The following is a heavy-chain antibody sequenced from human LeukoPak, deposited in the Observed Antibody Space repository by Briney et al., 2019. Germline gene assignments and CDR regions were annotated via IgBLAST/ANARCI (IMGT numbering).Heavy chain of an antibody. CDR3: ARADFEMVRGGNEAFHI. CDR1: GGSFSGYY. CDR2: INHSGST. D-gene: IGHD3-10*01. J-gene: IGHJ3*02. Sequence: PSETLSLTCAVYGGSFSGYYWSWIRQPPGKGLEWIGEINHSGSTNYNPSLKSRVTISVDTSKNQFSLKLSSVTAADTAVYYCARADFEMVRGGNEAFHIWGQGTMVTVSS. V-gene: IGHV4-34*01.